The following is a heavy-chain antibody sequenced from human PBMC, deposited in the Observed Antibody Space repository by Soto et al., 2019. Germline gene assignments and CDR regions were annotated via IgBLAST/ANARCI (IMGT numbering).Heavy chain of an antibody. CDR1: GFTVSSNY. V-gene: IGHV3-53*01. J-gene: IGHJ4*02. CDR2: IYSGGST. D-gene: IGHD6-19*01. CDR3: ASVHSSGWYRRVYYFDY. Sequence: EVQLVESGGGLIQPGGSLRLSCAASGFTVSSNYMSWVRQAPGKGLEWVSVIYSGGSTYYADSVKGRFTISRDNSKNTLYLQMNSLRAEDTAVYYCASVHSSGWYRRVYYFDYWGQETLVTVSS.